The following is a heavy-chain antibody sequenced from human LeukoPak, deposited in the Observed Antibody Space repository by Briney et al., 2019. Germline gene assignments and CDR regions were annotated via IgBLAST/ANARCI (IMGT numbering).Heavy chain of an antibody. V-gene: IGHV1-2*02. CDR1: GYTFTGYY. CDR2: INPSSGGT. CDR3: ALDLGDYLLGY. Sequence: GASVKVSCKASGYTFTGYYMHWVRQAPGQGLEWMGWINPSSGGTNYAQKFQGRVTMTRDTSISTAYMELSRLRSDDTAVYYCALDLGDYLLGYWGQGTLVTVSS. D-gene: IGHD4-17*01. J-gene: IGHJ4*02.